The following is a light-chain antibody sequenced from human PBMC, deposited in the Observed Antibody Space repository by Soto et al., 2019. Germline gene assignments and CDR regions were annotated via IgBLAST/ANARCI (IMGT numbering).Light chain of an antibody. CDR3: GSHTRDSTWV. CDR2: AVT. CDR1: NSDVGAYDY. J-gene: IGLJ3*02. V-gene: IGLV2-14*01. Sequence: QSALTQPASVSGSPGQSITISCSGTNSDVGAYDYVSWYQQYPGKAPKLMIYAVTNRPSGVSNRFSGSKSGNTASLTISGLQAEDEADYYCGSHTRDSTWVFGGGTKLTVL.